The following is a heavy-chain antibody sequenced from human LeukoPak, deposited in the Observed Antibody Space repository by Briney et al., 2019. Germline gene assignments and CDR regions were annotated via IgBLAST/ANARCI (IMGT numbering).Heavy chain of an antibody. D-gene: IGHD1-26*01. Sequence: PSETLSLTCAVYGGSFSGYYWSWIRQPPGKGLEWIGEINHSGSTNYNPSLKSRVTISVDTSKNQFSLKLSSVTAADTAVYYCARQSLWELLAFDIWGQGTMVTVSS. CDR2: INHSGST. CDR3: ARQSLWELLAFDI. J-gene: IGHJ3*02. CDR1: GGSFSGYY. V-gene: IGHV4-34*01.